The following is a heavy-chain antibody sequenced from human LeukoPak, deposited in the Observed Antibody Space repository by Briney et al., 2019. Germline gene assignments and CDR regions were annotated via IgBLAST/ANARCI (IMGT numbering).Heavy chain of an antibody. J-gene: IGHJ4*02. V-gene: IGHV4-59*01. Sequence: SETLSLTCTVSGGSIINYFWSWIRQPPGKGLDWIGYIFDSGNTNYKPSLNSRVTMSLDTSKNQFSLKLSSVTAADSAIYYCARGQYSSGWYYFDYWGQGTLVTVSS. CDR1: GGSIINYF. CDR2: IFDSGNT. D-gene: IGHD6-19*01. CDR3: ARGQYSSGWYYFDY.